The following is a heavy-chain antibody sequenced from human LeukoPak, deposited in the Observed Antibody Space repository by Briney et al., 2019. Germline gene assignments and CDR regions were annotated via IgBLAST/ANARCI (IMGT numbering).Heavy chain of an antibody. J-gene: IGHJ4*02. Sequence: SETLSLTCTVSGGSISSSSYYWGWIRQPPGKGLEWIGEIYHSGSTNYNPSLKSRVTISVDKSKNQFSLKLTSVTAADTAIYYCARDIVGGSDYWGQGTLVTVSS. V-gene: IGHV4-39*07. D-gene: IGHD1-26*01. CDR1: GGSISSSSYY. CDR2: IYHSGST. CDR3: ARDIVGGSDY.